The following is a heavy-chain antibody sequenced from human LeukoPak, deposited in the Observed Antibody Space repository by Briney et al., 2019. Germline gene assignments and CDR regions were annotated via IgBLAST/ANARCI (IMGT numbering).Heavy chain of an antibody. D-gene: IGHD3-22*01. J-gene: IGHJ4*02. V-gene: IGHV3-23*01. CDR1: GFTFSSYA. CDR2: ISGSGGST. Sequence: PGGSLRLSCAASGFTFSSYAMSWVRQAPGKGLEWVSAISGSGGSTYYADSVKGRFTISRDNSKNTLYLQMNSLRAEDTAVYYCAKDWAITMIVVVIRGNYFDYWGQGTLVTVSS. CDR3: AKDWAITMIVVVIRGNYFDY.